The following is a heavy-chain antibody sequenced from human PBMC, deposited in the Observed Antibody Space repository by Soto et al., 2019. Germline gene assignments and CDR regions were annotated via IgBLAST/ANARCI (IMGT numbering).Heavy chain of an antibody. D-gene: IGHD1-26*01. J-gene: IGHJ4*02. V-gene: IGHV4-39*02. CDR1: GGSISSTGHY. CDR3: ASLMGVGTVDS. CDR2: IYYAGSP. Sequence: QLQLQESGPRLVKPSETLSLTCSVSGGSISSTGHYWGWIRQPPGKGLEWIGNIYYAGSPYYNPSLKARVTISVDTTKNHFSLALSSVTAADTTVYYCASLMGVGTVDSWGKGALVTVSS.